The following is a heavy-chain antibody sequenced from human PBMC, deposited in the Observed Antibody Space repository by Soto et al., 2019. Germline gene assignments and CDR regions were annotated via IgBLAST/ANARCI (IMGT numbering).Heavy chain of an antibody. D-gene: IGHD2-15*01. V-gene: IGHV3-73*01. CDR1: GFTFSDSA. CDR2: IRSKPNTDAT. CDR3: TRHVDCSGGSCYSGYYYYMDV. J-gene: IGHJ6*03. Sequence: EVQLVESGGGLVQPGGSLKLSCAASGFTFSDSAMHWVRQASGKGLEWVGRIRSKPNTDATAYAASVKGRFTISRDDSKNQADLQMNSLKTEDTAVYYCTRHVDCSGGSCYSGYYYYMDVWGKGTTVTVSS.